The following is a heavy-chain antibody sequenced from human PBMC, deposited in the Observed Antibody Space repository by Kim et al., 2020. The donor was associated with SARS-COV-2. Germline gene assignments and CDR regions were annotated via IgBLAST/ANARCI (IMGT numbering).Heavy chain of an antibody. CDR3: ARGPEYFYDSSGTGMDI. D-gene: IGHD3-22*01. CDR2: IHGSGTT. Sequence: SETLSLTCTVFGGSITSGDFFWSWIRQPAGKGLEWIGRIHGSGTTTHNPSLKSRVTISIDTSKNQFSLKVISVTAADTAIYYCARGPEYFYDSSGTGMDIWGRGTTVTVSS. V-gene: IGHV4-61*02. J-gene: IGHJ6*02. CDR1: GGSITSGDFF.